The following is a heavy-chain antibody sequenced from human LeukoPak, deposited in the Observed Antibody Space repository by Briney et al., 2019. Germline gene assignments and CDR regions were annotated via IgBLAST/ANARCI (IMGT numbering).Heavy chain of an antibody. D-gene: IGHD5/OR15-5a*01. J-gene: IGHJ5*02. CDR2: NNPNNGDT. Sequence: ASVKVSCKASGYTFIGYYIHWVRQAPGQGLEWMAWNNPNNGDTAYAQQFRGRVTVTSDTSVTTAYMELRSLTSADTAVYYCVRDLTVSTIDRDSWDQGTQVSVSS. V-gene: IGHV1-2*02. CDR1: GYTFIGYY. CDR3: VRDLTVSTIDRDS.